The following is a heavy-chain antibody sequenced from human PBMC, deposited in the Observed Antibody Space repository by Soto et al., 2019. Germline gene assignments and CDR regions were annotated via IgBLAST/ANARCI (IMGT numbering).Heavy chain of an antibody. CDR1: GGSISSSSYY. D-gene: IGHD3-10*01. J-gene: IGHJ3*02. Sequence: QLQLQESGPGLVKPSETLSLTCTVSGGSISSSSYYWGWIRQPPGKGLEWIGSIYYSGSTYYNPSLKSRVTISVDTSKNQFSLKLSSVTAADTAVYYCARRYLSGDAFDIWGQGTMVTVSS. CDR3: ARRYLSGDAFDI. CDR2: IYYSGST. V-gene: IGHV4-39*01.